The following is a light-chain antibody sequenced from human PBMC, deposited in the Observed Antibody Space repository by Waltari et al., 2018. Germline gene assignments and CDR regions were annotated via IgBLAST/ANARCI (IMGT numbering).Light chain of an antibody. J-gene: IGLJ1*01. CDR3: SSYTSSSPLV. Sequence: QSALTQPASVSGSPGQSITISCTGTSSDVGGYNYVSWYQQHPGKAPKLMIYEVSNRTSGVSNRFSGSKSGKTASLTISGLQAEDESDYYCSSYTSSSPLVFGTGTKVTGL. CDR1: SSDVGGYNY. V-gene: IGLV2-14*01. CDR2: EVS.